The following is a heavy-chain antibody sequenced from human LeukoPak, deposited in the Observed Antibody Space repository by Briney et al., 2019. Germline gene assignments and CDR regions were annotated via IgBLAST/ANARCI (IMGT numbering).Heavy chain of an antibody. CDR3: AKDFVVVPGNVNYFDY. V-gene: IGHV3-23*01. CDR1: GFTFRDSA. J-gene: IGHJ4*02. Sequence: GGSLRLSCAASGFTFRDSAMSWVRQAPGKGLEWVSAISGSGDNTYYADSVKGRFTVSRDNSKNTLYVQMKSLRAEDTAVYYCAKDFVVVPGNVNYFDYWGQGTLVTVSS. CDR2: ISGSGDNT. D-gene: IGHD2-21*02.